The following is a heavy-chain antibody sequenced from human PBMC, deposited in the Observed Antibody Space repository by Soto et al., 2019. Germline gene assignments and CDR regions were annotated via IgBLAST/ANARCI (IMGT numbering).Heavy chain of an antibody. CDR2: IYYSGST. Sequence: SETLSLTCTVSGCSISSYYWSWIRQPPGNGLEWIGYIYYSGSTNYNPSLKSRVTISVDTSKNQFSLKLSSVTAADTAVYYCARGSSASNAFDIWGQGTMVTVSS. J-gene: IGHJ3*02. V-gene: IGHV4-59*01. D-gene: IGHD6-6*01. CDR1: GCSISSYY. CDR3: ARGSSASNAFDI.